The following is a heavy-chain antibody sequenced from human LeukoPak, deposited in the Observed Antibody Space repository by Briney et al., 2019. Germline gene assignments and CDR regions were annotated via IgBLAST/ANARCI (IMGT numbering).Heavy chain of an antibody. V-gene: IGHV3-48*03. CDR3: ARDGLGGFDY. D-gene: IGHD3-16*01. Sequence: GGSLRLSCAASGFTFSSYEMNWVRQAPGKGLEWVSYISSSGSTIYYADSVKGRFTISRDNAKNSLYLQMNSLRAEDTAAYYCARDGLGGFDYWGQGTLVTVSS. CDR1: GFTFSSYE. J-gene: IGHJ4*02. CDR2: ISSSGSTI.